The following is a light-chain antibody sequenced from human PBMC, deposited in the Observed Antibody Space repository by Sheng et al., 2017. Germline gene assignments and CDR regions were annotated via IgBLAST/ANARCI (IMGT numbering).Light chain of an antibody. J-gene: IGKJ1*01. CDR3: LQHNTDPPT. V-gene: IGKV1-5*03. Sequence: DIQMTQSPSTLSAGLGDRVTITCRASQSISRWVAWYQQKPGKAPKLLISKASNLQSGVPSRFSGSGSGTEFTLTISSLQPDDFATYFCLQHNTDPPTFGQGTTVDIK. CDR2: KAS. CDR1: QSISRW.